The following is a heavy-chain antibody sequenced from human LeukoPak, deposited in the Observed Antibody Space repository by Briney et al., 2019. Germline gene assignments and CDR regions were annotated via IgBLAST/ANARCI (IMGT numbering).Heavy chain of an antibody. CDR3: AREVGTPQAFDI. Sequence: PGGSLRLSCAASRFTFSYYGVNWVRQAPGKGLEWVSYINSRSSTIYYADSVRGRFTISRDNAKNSLYLQMNSLKAEDTAIYYCAREVGTPQAFDIWGQGTMVTVSS. V-gene: IGHV3-48*01. J-gene: IGHJ3*02. CDR2: INSRSSTI. CDR1: RFTFSYYG. D-gene: IGHD1-26*01.